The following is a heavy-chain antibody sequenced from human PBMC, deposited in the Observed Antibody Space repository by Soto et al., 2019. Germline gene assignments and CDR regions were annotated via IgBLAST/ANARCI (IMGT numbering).Heavy chain of an antibody. CDR1: GFTFSSYW. V-gene: IGHV3-74*01. CDR2: INTDGSDT. CDR3: TRDRRGPQQYFEY. D-gene: IGHD3-10*01. Sequence: GGSLRLSCAAPGFTFSSYWMHWVRQAPGKGLVWVSRINTDGSDTSYADSVKGRFTISRDNAKNTLYLQMNSLRAEDTAVYYWTRDRRGPQQYFEYWGQGNMVTVSS. J-gene: IGHJ4*02.